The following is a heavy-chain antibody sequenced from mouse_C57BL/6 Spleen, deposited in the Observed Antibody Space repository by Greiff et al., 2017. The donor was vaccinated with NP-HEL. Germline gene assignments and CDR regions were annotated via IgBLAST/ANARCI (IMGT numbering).Heavy chain of an antibody. CDR2: IYPGSGNT. CDR3: ARRGITTVVAKVFYYFDY. D-gene: IGHD1-1*01. J-gene: IGHJ2*01. V-gene: IGHV1-76*01. Sequence: QVQLQQSGAELVRPGASVKLSCKASGYTFTDYYINWVEQRPGQGLEWIARIYPGSGNTYYNEKFKGKATLTAEKSSSTAYMQLSSLTSEDSAVYFCARRGITTVVAKVFYYFDYWGQGTTLTVSS. CDR1: GYTFTDYY.